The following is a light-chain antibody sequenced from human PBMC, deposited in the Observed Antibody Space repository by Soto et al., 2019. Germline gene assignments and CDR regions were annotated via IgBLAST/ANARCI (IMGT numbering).Light chain of an antibody. CDR2: EVT. Sequence: QSVLTQPASVSVSLGQSITISCSGTNNVIGHEYNSVSWYQQHPRKAPKLLIYEVTTRPSGVSSRFSGSKSGNTASLTISGLQADDEADYYCSSYTVDVAPYVFGAGTKVTLL. V-gene: IGLV2-14*03. J-gene: IGLJ1*01. CDR1: NNVIGHEYNS. CDR3: SSYTVDVAPYV.